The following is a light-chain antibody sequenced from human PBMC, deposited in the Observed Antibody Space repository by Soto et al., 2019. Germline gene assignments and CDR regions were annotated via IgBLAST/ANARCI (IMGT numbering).Light chain of an antibody. V-gene: IGKV3-20*01. Sequence: EIVLTQSPGTLSMSPGERATLSCRASQSISSNYLAGYQQKPGQAPRLLTYGASSRATGIPDRISGSGSGTDVKLTISRLEAEYFSVYSCQQYGRSPRTFGQGNKV. CDR2: GAS. CDR1: QSISSNY. CDR3: QQYGRSPRT. J-gene: IGKJ1*01.